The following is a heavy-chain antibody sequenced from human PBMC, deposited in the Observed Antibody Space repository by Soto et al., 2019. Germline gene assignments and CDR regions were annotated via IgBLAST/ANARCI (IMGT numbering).Heavy chain of an antibody. CDR3: AKGSGWSHWYFDL. CDR1: GFSFRNYA. V-gene: IGHV3-23*01. J-gene: IGHJ2*01. CDR2: ISGSGGST. D-gene: IGHD6-19*01. Sequence: GSLRLSCAASGFSFRNYAMSWVRQAPGKGLEWVSAISGSGGSTYYADSVKGRFTISRDNSKNTLYLQMNSLRAEDTAVYYCAKGSGWSHWYFDLWGRGTLVTVSS.